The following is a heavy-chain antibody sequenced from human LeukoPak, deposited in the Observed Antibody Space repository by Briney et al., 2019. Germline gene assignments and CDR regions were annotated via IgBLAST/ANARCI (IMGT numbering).Heavy chain of an antibody. J-gene: IGHJ3*02. D-gene: IGHD2-15*01. CDR3: GRDVEVGTFDI. Sequence: GGSLRLSCAASGFTFSRFWMNWVRQAPGRGLEWVANIDQSGGRNNYVDSVKGRFTISRDNAKNSLFLEMSSLRADDTAVYFCGRDVEVGTFDIWGEGTTVTVSS. CDR2: IDQSGGRN. V-gene: IGHV3-7*05. CDR1: GFTFSRFW.